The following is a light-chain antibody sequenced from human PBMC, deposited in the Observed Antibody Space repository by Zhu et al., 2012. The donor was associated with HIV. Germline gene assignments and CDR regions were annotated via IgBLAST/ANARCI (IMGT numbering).Light chain of an antibody. CDR1: QTIRIY. CDR3: QQTYDLPRT. J-gene: IGKJ1*01. CDR2: SSS. V-gene: IGKV1-39*01. Sequence: DIQMTQSPSSLSASIGDRVTITCRASQTIRIYLHWYQHKPGKVPNLLIHSSSTLQSGVPSRFSGSGSGTDFTLTISSLQPEDFATYYCQQTYDLPRTFGHGTKVEI.